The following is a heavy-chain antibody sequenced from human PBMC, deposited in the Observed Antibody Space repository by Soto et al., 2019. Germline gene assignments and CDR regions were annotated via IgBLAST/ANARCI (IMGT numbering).Heavy chain of an antibody. D-gene: IGHD2-8*02. V-gene: IGHV4-4*02. CDR2: IYHSGTI. CDR3: ASSKRPTVLVDY. J-gene: IGHJ4*02. Sequence: QVQLQESGPGLVKPSGTLSLTCAVSGDSINSSNWWSWVRQPPGKGLEWIGEIYHSGTINYYPSLKSRISISLDKSKNQFSLKLNSVTAADTAVYFCASSKRPTVLVDYWGQGALVTVSS. CDR1: GDSINSSNW.